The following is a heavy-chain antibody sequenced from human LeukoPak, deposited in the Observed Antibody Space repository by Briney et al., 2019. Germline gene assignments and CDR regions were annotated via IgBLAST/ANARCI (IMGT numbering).Heavy chain of an antibody. V-gene: IGHV4-39*07. J-gene: IGHJ4*02. D-gene: IGHD3-10*01. CDR3: AREMRSPRGGFDY. CDR1: SGSISSTSYY. CDR2: MYYSGST. Sequence: SETLSLTCTVPSGSISSTSYYWGWIRLPPGMGLEWIGSMYYSGSTYYNPSLKSRVTISVDTSKSQFSLKLSSVTAADTAVYYCAREMRSPRGGFDYWDQGTLVTVSS.